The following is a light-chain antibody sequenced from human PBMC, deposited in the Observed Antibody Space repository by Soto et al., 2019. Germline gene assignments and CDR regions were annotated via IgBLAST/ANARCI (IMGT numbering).Light chain of an antibody. CDR2: DAS. J-gene: IGKJ4*01. V-gene: IGKV3-11*01. CDR1: QSVSSY. CDR3: QQSSNWLT. Sequence: EIVFTHSPATLSFSSVERATLSCRASQSVSSYLAWYQQKPGQAPRLLIYDASNRATGIPARFSGSGSGTDFTLTISSLETEDFAVYYCQQSSNWLTFGGGTKVDIK.